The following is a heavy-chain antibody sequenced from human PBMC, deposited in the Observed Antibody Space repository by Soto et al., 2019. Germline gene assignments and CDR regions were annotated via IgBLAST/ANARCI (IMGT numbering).Heavy chain of an antibody. CDR1: GFTVSSNY. Sequence: GGSLRLSCAASGFTVSSNYMSWVRQAPGKGLEWVSIIYSGGSTYYADSVKGRFTISRDNSKNTVYLQMNSLRAEDTALYYCARAFNWNDAYFDYWGQGTLVTVSS. CDR2: IYSGGST. V-gene: IGHV3-53*01. D-gene: IGHD1-1*01. CDR3: ARAFNWNDAYFDY. J-gene: IGHJ4*02.